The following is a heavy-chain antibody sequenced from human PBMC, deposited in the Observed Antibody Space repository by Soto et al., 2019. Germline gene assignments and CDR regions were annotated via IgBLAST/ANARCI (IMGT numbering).Heavy chain of an antibody. J-gene: IGHJ4*02. CDR2: ISGSGGST. D-gene: IGHD4-17*01. CDR1: GFTFSDYY. V-gene: IGHV3-23*01. CDR3: AKDYGDYPG. Sequence: PGGSLRLSCAASGFTFSDYYMSWIRQAPGKGLEWVSAISGSGGSTYYADSVKGRFTISRDNSKNTLYLQMNSLRAEDTAVYYCAKDYGDYPGWGQGTLVTVYS.